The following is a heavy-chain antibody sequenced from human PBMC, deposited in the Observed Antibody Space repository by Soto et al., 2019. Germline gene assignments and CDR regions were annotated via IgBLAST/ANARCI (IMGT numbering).Heavy chain of an antibody. D-gene: IGHD2-21*01. CDR1: GGTFSSYS. Sequence: QVQLVQSGAEVKKPGSSVKVSCKASGGTFSSYSINWVRQAPGQGLEWMGGIIPIFGTANYAQKFQGRVTLTADESTSTAHMELSRLRNEDTAVYYCARPFQSLPGGWYFDLWGRGTLVTVSS. V-gene: IGHV1-69*01. CDR2: IIPIFGTA. J-gene: IGHJ2*01. CDR3: ARPFQSLPGGWYFDL.